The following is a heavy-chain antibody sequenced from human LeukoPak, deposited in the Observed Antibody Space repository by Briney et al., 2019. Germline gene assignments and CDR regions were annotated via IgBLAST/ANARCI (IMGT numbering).Heavy chain of an antibody. D-gene: IGHD6-13*01. V-gene: IGHV4-39*01. CDR2: IYYSGST. CDR1: GGSISSSSYY. CDR3: ASRSAAGRQPFDY. Sequence: SETLSLTCTVSGGSISSSSYYWGWIRQPPGKGLEWMGSIYYSGSTYYNPSLKSRVTISVDTSKNQFSLKLSSVTAADTAVYYCASRSAAGRQPFDYWGQGTLVTVSS. J-gene: IGHJ4*02.